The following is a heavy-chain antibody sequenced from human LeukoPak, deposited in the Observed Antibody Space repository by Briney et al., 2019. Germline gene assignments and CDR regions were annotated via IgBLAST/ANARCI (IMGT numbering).Heavy chain of an antibody. Sequence: GGSLRLSCSVSGFTFSTYVMHWVRQAPGKGLEYVSAISSNGDNTYYADSVKGRFTISRDNFKNTLYLQMNSLRAEDTAVYYCAGSTSLDYWGQGTLVTVSS. V-gene: IGHV3-64*04. CDR3: AGSTSLDY. J-gene: IGHJ4*02. CDR1: GFTFSTYV. CDR2: ISSNGDNT. D-gene: IGHD2-2*01.